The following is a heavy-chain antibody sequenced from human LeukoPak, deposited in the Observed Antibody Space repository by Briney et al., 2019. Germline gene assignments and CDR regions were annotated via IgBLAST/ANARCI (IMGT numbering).Heavy chain of an antibody. CDR2: IIPIFGTA. V-gene: IGHV1-69*13. Sequence: SVKVSCKASGGTFSSYAISWVRQAPGQGLEWMGGIIPIFGTANYAQKFQGRVTITADESTSTAYMELSSLRSEDTAVYYCARSPRPRITIFGEAFKRYYMDVWGKGTTVTVSS. CDR1: GGTFSSYA. J-gene: IGHJ6*03. D-gene: IGHD3-3*01. CDR3: ARSPRPRITIFGEAFKRYYMDV.